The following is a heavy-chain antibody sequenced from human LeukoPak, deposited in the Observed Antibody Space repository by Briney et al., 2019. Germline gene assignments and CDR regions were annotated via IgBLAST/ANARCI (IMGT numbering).Heavy chain of an antibody. D-gene: IGHD2-15*01. CDR1: GGSISSGGYY. CDR2: IYYSGST. V-gene: IGHV4-31*03. J-gene: IGHJ6*02. CDR3: ARGPHCRGGSCYSVYYYGMDV. Sequence: SETLSLTCTVSGGSISSGGYYWSWIRQHPGKGLEWIGYIYYSGSTYYNPSLKSRVTISVDTSKNQFSLKLSSVTAADTAVYYCARGPHCRGGSCYSVYYYGMDVWGQGTTVTVSS.